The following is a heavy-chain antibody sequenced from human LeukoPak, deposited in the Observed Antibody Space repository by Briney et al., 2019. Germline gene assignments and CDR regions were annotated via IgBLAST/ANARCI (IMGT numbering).Heavy chain of an antibody. D-gene: IGHD2-2*01. J-gene: IGHJ3*02. V-gene: IGHV3-9*01. Sequence: PGGSLRLSCAASGFTFDDYAMHWVRQAPGKGLEWVSGISWNSGSIGYADSVKGRFTISRDNAKNSLYLQMNSLRAEDTAVYYCASGYCSSTSCYHDAFDIWGQGTMVTVSS. CDR1: GFTFDDYA. CDR3: ASGYCSSTSCYHDAFDI. CDR2: ISWNSGSI.